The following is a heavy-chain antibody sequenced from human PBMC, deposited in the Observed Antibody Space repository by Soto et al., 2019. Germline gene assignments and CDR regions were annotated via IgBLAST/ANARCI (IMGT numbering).Heavy chain of an antibody. J-gene: IGHJ5*02. CDR2: IYYSGST. V-gene: IGHV4-31*03. CDR3: ARGGSNYVRNWSDP. Sequence: SETLSLTCTVSGGSISSGGYYWSWIRQHPGKGLEWIGYIYYSGSTYYNPSLKSRVTISVDTSKNQFSLKLSSVTAADTAVYYCARGGSNYVRNWSDPRGQGTLVPVSP. D-gene: IGHD4-4*01. CDR1: GGSISSGGYY.